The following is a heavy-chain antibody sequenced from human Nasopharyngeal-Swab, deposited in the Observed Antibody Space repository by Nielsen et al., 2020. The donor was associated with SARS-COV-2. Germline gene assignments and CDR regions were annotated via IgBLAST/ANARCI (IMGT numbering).Heavy chain of an antibody. CDR1: GFTFSSYA. Sequence: GGSLRLSCVASGFTFSSYAMSWVRQAPGKGLEWVSAISGSGGSTYYADSVKGRFTVSRDNAKNSLFLQMNSLRAEDTAVYFCAREGRDGAVSSWGQGTLVTVSS. V-gene: IGHV3-23*01. CDR3: AREGRDGAVSS. J-gene: IGHJ5*02. CDR2: ISGSGGST. D-gene: IGHD5-24*01.